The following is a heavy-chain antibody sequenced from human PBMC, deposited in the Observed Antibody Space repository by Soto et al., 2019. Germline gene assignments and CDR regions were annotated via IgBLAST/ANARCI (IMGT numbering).Heavy chain of an antibody. CDR3: AKLTYSDLWSGSHDS. V-gene: IGHV3-23*01. CDR1: GFTFSSRA. J-gene: IGHJ4*02. Sequence: GGSLRLSCAASGFTFSSRAMSWVRQAPGKGLDWVSIISASGDNTYYADSVKGRFTISRDNSTNTLYLQVNSLRAEDTAVYYCAKLTYSDLWSGSHDSWGQGTLVTVSS. D-gene: IGHD3-3*01. CDR2: ISASGDNT.